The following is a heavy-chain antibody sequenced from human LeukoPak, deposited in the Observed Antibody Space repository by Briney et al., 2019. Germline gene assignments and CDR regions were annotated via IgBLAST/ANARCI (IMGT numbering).Heavy chain of an antibody. Sequence: GGSLRLSCAASEFTVSSTYMSWVRQAPGKGLEWVSVIYSGGSTYYADSVKGRFTISRDNSKNTLYLQMNSLRAEDTAVYYCARGDRFGVVIADYWGQGTLVTVSS. CDR3: ARGDRFGVVIADY. CDR1: EFTVSSTY. CDR2: IYSGGST. J-gene: IGHJ4*02. D-gene: IGHD3-3*01. V-gene: IGHV3-53*01.